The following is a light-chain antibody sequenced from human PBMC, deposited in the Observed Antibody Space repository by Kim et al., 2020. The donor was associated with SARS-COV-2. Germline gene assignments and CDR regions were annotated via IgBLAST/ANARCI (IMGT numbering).Light chain of an antibody. CDR1: SNNVGSQG. CDR3: STWDTSLRVWV. J-gene: IGLJ3*02. V-gene: IGLV10-54*04. CDR2: RNN. Sequence: QAGLTQPPSVSKALRRTATLTCTGNSNNVGSQGVGWLQQHQGRPPKLLSYRNNNRPSGISERFSASRSGNTASLTITELQPEDEADYYCSTWDTSLRVWVFGGGTQLTVL.